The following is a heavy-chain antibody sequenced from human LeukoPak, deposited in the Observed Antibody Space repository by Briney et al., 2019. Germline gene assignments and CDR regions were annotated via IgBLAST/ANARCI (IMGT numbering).Heavy chain of an antibody. Sequence: GGSLRLSCAASGFTFSSYEMIWVRQTPGKGLEWVSCISSSGNVIYYADSVKGRFTISRDNARNSLYLQMNSLRAEDTAVYYCARDRYNSFDYWGQGTLVTVSS. J-gene: IGHJ4*02. CDR2: ISSSGNVI. V-gene: IGHV3-48*03. CDR1: GFTFSSYE. CDR3: ARDRYNSFDY. D-gene: IGHD2-2*02.